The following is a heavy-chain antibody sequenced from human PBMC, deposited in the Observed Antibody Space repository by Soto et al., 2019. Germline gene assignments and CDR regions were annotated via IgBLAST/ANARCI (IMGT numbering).Heavy chain of an antibody. D-gene: IGHD1-1*01. J-gene: IGHJ6*02. CDR1: GGSISSGDYY. CDR2: IYYSGST. V-gene: IGHV4-30-4*01. Sequence: PSETLSLTCTFSGGSISSGDYYWSWIRQPPGKGLEWIGYIYYSGSTYYNPSPKSRVTISVDTSKNQFSLKLSSVTAADTAVYYCARHLEVARADYYYYGMDVWGQGTTVTVSS. CDR3: ARHLEVARADYYYYGMDV.